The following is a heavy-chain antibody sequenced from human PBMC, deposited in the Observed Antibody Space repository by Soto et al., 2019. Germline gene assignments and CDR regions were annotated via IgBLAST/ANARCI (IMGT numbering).Heavy chain of an antibody. D-gene: IGHD3-22*01. J-gene: IGHJ4*02. CDR1: GGSMTSYY. CDR2: IYSSGNT. CDR3: ARGGGWLPDL. Sequence: QVQLQESGPGLVKSSETLSLTCTVSGGSMTSYYWTWIRQSPGKGLEWIGYIYSSGNTNYNPSLKSQVTISVDTSKNQFSLKLTSMTAADSAVYYCARGGGWLPDLWGQGTLVTVST. V-gene: IGHV4-59*01.